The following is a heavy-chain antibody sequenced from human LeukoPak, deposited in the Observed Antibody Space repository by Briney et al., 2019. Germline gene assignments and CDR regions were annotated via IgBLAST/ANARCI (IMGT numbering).Heavy chain of an antibody. J-gene: IGHJ4*02. D-gene: IGHD3-3*01. V-gene: IGHV4-39*01. Sequence: KPSETLSLTCTVSGGSISSSSYYWGWIRQPPGKGLEWIGSIYYSGSTYYNPSLKSRVTISVDTSKNQFSLKLSSVTAADTAVYYCARHDTIFGVVIDYWGQGTLVTVSS. CDR2: IYYSGST. CDR1: GGSISSSSYY. CDR3: ARHDTIFGVVIDY.